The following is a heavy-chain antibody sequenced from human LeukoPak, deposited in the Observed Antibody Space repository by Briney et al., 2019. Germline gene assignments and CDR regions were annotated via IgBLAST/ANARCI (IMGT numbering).Heavy chain of an antibody. CDR3: ARIQRSAAFDI. CDR1: GFTFDDYA. Sequence: GGSLRLSCAASGFTFDDYAMHWVRQAPGKGLEWVSGISWNSGSIGYADSVKGRFTISRDNAKNSLYLQMNSLRAEDTAVYYCARIQRSAAFDIWGQGTMVTVSS. CDR2: ISWNSGSI. V-gene: IGHV3-9*01. D-gene: IGHD6-25*01. J-gene: IGHJ3*02.